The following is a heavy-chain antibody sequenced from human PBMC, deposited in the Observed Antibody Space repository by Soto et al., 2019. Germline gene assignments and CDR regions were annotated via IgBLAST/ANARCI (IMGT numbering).Heavy chain of an antibody. CDR1: GFTFSSYA. D-gene: IGHD3-10*01. CDR2: ISGSGGSI. V-gene: IGHV3-23*01. Sequence: EVQLLESGGGLVQPGGSLRLSCAASGFTFSSYAMSWVRQAPGKGLEWVSGISGSGGSIHYADSVKVRFTISRDNSKKTVDLQMNGLRAEDTAVYYCAKDRGGTMVGGVLLDYWGQGTMVTVSS. CDR3: AKDRGGTMVGGVLLDY. J-gene: IGHJ4*02.